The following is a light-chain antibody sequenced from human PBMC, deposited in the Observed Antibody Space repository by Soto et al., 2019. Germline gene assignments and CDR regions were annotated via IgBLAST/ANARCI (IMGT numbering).Light chain of an antibody. Sequence: ETVMTQSPATLAVSPGERATLSCRASQSISDTLAWYQQKPGQAPRLIVFRASTRATGVPARFSGSGSGTEVNITISSLQSEDFAVYYCQQYNNWPRASFGGGTKVEIK. CDR1: QSISDT. V-gene: IGKV3-15*01. CDR3: QQYNNWPRAS. CDR2: RAS. J-gene: IGKJ4*01.